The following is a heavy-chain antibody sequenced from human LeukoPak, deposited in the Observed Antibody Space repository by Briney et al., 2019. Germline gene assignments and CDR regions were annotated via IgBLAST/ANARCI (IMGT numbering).Heavy chain of an antibody. D-gene: IGHD1-26*01. CDR2: MNPNSGNT. Sequence: EASVKVSCKASGYTLTSYDINWVRQAPGQGLEWMGWMNPNSGNTGYAQKFQGRVTMTRNTSISTAYMELSSLRSEDTAVYYCARGGSGSYSLNYWGQGTLVTVSS. CDR1: GYTLTSYD. J-gene: IGHJ4*02. CDR3: ARGGSGSYSLNY. V-gene: IGHV1-8*01.